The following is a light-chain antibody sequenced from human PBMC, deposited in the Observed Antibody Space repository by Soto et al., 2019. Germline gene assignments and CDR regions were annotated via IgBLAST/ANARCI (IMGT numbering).Light chain of an antibody. Sequence: EIVLAQSPGTLSLSPGERATLSCRASQSVSSSYLAWYQQKPGQAPRLLIYGVSSRATGIPDRFSGSGSGTDFTLTISRLEPEDFAVYYCQHYVNSPPITCGQGTRLEIK. CDR3: QHYVNSPPIT. CDR1: QSVSSSY. V-gene: IGKV3-20*01. CDR2: GVS. J-gene: IGKJ5*01.